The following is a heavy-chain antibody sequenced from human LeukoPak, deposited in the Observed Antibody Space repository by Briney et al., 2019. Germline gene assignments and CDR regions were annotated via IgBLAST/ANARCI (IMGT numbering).Heavy chain of an antibody. V-gene: IGHV1-2*02. CDR1: GYTFTGYY. CDR3: ARPDSSGYYYFDY. D-gene: IGHD3-22*01. Sequence: GASVKVSCKASGYTFTGYYMHWVRQAPGQGLEWMGWINPNSGGTNYAQKFQGRVTMTRDTSISTAYMELSRLRSDDTAAYYCARPDSSGYYYFDYWGQGTLVTVSS. J-gene: IGHJ4*02. CDR2: INPNSGGT.